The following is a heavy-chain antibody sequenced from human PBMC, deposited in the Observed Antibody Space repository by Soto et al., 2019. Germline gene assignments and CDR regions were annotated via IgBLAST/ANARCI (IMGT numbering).Heavy chain of an antibody. CDR1: GFTFSNAW. V-gene: IGHV3-15*01. CDR2: IKSKTDGGTT. D-gene: IGHD2-2*01. CDR3: TTEGWMEDCSISSCSGAFDY. J-gene: IGHJ4*02. Sequence: SGGSLRLSCAASGFTFSNAWMSWVRQAPGKGLEWVGRIKSKTDGGTTDYAAPVKGRFTISRDDSKNTLYLQMNSLKTEDTAVYYCTTEGWMEDCSISSCSGAFDYWGQGTLVTVSS.